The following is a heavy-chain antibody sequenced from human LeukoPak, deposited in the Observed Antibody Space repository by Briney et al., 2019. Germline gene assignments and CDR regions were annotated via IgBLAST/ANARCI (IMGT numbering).Heavy chain of an antibody. CDR1: GYTFTSYY. V-gene: IGHV1-46*01. D-gene: IGHD4-11*01. J-gene: IGHJ4*02. Sequence: ASVKVSCKASGYTFTSYYMHWVRQAPGQGLEWMGIINPSGGSTSYAQKFQGRVTMTRDTSTSTVYMELSSLRSEDTAVYYCARGGMDRDNQTRGTVTTGFDYWGQGTLVTVSS. CDR2: INPSGGST. CDR3: ARGGMDRDNQTRGTVTTGFDY.